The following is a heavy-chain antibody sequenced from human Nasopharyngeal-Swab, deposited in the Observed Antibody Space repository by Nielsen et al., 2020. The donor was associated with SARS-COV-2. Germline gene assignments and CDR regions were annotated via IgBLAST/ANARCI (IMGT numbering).Heavy chain of an antibody. CDR1: GYTFTSYG. CDR2: ISAYNGNT. CDR3: ARLTSTVTTGDP. D-gene: IGHD4-17*01. Sequence: ASVKVSCKASGYTFTSYGINWVRQAPGQGLEWMGWISAYNGNTNYAQKLQGRVTMTTDTSTSTAYMELRSLRSDDTAVYYCARLTSTVTTGDPWGQGTLVTVSS. J-gene: IGHJ5*02. V-gene: IGHV1-18*01.